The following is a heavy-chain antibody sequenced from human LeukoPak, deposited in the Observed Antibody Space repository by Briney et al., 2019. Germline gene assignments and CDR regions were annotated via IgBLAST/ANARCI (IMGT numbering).Heavy chain of an antibody. V-gene: IGHV4-59*01. J-gene: IGHJ3*02. CDR3: ARLVSAAFDI. CDR2: IYYIGRT. Sequence: SETLSLTCTLSIRSLTIYYGRWVRDPPGRGLERGVDIYYIGRTNYNPSLKSRVTISVDTSKNQFSLKLSSVTAADTAVYYCARLVSAAFDIWGQGTMVTVSS. CDR1: IRSLTIYY.